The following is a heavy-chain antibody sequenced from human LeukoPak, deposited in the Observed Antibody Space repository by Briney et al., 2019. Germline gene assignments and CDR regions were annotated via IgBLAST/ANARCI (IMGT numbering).Heavy chain of an antibody. CDR2: ISYSGMTI. CDR1: GFTFSDDY. CDR3: ARGRTGHHSYYYYYMDV. D-gene: IGHD3/OR15-3a*01. Sequence: KPGGSLRLSCAASGFTFSDDYMTWIRHAPGKGLEWISYISYSGMTIYYAHSVKGRFTISRDNAKNSLHLQMNSLRAEDTAVYYCARGRTGHHSYYYYYMDVWGKGTTVTVSS. J-gene: IGHJ6*03. V-gene: IGHV3-11*01.